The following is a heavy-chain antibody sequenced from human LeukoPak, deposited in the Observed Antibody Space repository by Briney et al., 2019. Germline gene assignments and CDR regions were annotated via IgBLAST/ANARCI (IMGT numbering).Heavy chain of an antibody. J-gene: IGHJ4*02. CDR2: ISSSSSTI. CDR1: GFTFSSYS. V-gene: IGHV3-48*01. D-gene: IGHD7-27*01. CDR3: ARFPTGAFDY. Sequence: GGSLRLPCAASGFTFSSYSMNWVRQAPGKGLEWVSYISSSSSTIYYADSVKGRFTISRDNAKNSLYLQMNSLRAEDTAVYYCARFPTGAFDYWGQGTLVTVSS.